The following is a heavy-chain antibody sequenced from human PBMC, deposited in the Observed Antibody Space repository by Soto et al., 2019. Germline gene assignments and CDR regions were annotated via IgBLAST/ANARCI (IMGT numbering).Heavy chain of an antibody. CDR3: ARGGLGTFLPDY. D-gene: IGHD3-16*01. Sequence: EVQLVESGGGSVQPGGSLRLSCAASGFTFSSHWVHWVRQVPGKGLVWLSRINPDGTRTNYADSVKGRFAISRDNAENTVYLHMNSLRVEDSAAYYCARGGLGTFLPDYWGQGTLVSVSS. J-gene: IGHJ4*02. CDR1: GFTFSSHW. CDR2: INPDGTRT. V-gene: IGHV3-74*01.